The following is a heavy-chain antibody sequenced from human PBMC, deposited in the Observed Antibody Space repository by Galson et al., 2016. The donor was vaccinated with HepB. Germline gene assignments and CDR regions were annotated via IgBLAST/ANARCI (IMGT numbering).Heavy chain of an antibody. D-gene: IGHD3-16*01. CDR3: VKALRRAPPYYLDF. Sequence: SLRLSCAASGFSFSSYVMNWVRQAPGEGLEWASDISGTGVYTDYADSVKGRFTISRDNSRNTLFLHLESLRVEDTAVYYCVKALRRAPPYYLDFWGQGTLVVVSS. CDR1: GFSFSSYV. CDR2: ISGTGVYT. J-gene: IGHJ4*02. V-gene: IGHV3-23*01.